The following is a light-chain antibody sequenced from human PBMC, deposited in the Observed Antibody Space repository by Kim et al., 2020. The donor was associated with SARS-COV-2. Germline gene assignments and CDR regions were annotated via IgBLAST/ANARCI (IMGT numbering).Light chain of an antibody. J-gene: IGKJ1*01. CDR2: GAS. V-gene: IGKV3-15*01. Sequence: SPGERATLYSRASQGVSSNLAWYQRKPGQAPRLLIYGASTRATGIPARFSGSGSGTEFTLTISSLQSEDFVVYFCQQYNNWPGTFGQGTKVEIK. CDR1: QGVSSN. CDR3: QQYNNWPGT.